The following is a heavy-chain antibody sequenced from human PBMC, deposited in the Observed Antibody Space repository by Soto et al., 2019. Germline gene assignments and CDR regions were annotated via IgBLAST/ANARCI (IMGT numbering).Heavy chain of an antibody. CDR3: ARDTYYDFWSGYSPMDV. CDR1: EYTFTSYD. J-gene: IGHJ6*04. D-gene: IGHD3-3*01. Sequence: GASVNVSCKASEYTFTSYDINWVRQATAQGLEWMGWMNPNSGNTGYAQKFQGRVTMTRNTSISTAYMELSSLRSEDTAVYYCARDTYYDFWSGYSPMDVWGKGTTVTVSS. CDR2: MNPNSGNT. V-gene: IGHV1-8*01.